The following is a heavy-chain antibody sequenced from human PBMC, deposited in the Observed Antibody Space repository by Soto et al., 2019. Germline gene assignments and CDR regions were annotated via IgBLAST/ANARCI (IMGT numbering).Heavy chain of an antibody. CDR3: ARSNWNYGVLKYYGMDV. Sequence: RASVKVSCKASGYTFTGYYMHWVRQAPGQGLEWMGWINPNSGGTNYAQKFQGWVTMTRDTSISTAYMELSRLRSDDTAVYYCARSNWNYGVLKYYGMDVWGQGTTVTVSS. V-gene: IGHV1-2*04. J-gene: IGHJ6*02. CDR1: GYTFTGYY. CDR2: INPNSGGT. D-gene: IGHD1-7*01.